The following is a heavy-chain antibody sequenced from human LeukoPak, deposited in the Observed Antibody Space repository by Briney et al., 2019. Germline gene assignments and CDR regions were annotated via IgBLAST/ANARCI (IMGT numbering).Heavy chain of an antibody. CDR2: INQGGSDK. J-gene: IGHJ4*02. V-gene: IGHV3-7*01. CDR3: TRDRSRAEDD. D-gene: IGHD1-14*01. CDR1: GFTFSGHW. Sequence: PGRTLRLSYAASGFTFSGHWMSWVRQAPGKGLEWVANINQGGSDKYYVDSVKGRFTISRDNANNLLYLQMNSLRGEDTAVYYCTRDRSRAEDDWGQGTLVTVSS.